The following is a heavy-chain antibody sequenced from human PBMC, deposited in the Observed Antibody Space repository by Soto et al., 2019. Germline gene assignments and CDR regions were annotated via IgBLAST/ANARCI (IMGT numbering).Heavy chain of an antibody. CDR3: ARERKFDFWRKGWDF. Sequence: QAQLVQSGAEVKKPGASVKFSCKASGYTFTSYDINWVRQAPGQGLKWLGWMDPNSGSTGYAQNFQGRVTMTRTISINTAHMELSSLRSEDTAVYYCARERKFDFWRKGWDFWGQGATVTVSS. CDR2: MDPNSGST. CDR1: GYTFTSYD. J-gene: IGHJ6*02. D-gene: IGHD3-3*01. V-gene: IGHV1-8*01.